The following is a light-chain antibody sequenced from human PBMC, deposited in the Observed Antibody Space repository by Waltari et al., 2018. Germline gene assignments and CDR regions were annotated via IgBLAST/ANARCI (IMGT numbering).Light chain of an antibody. CDR1: QSVSSY. V-gene: IGKV3-11*01. Sequence: EIVLTQSPATLSLSPGERATLPCRASQSVSSYLAWYQQKPGQAPRLLIYDASNRATGIPARFSGSGSGTDFTLTISRLEPEDFAVYYCQQRSNWPPYTFGQGTKLEIK. CDR2: DAS. J-gene: IGKJ2*01. CDR3: QQRSNWPPYT.